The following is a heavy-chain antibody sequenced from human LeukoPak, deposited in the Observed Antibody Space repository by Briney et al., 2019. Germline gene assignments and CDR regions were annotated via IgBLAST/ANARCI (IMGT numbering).Heavy chain of an antibody. D-gene: IGHD4-23*01. Sequence: GGSLRLSCAASGFTFSSYAMSWVRQAPGKGLEWVSAISGSGGSTYYADSVKGRFTISRDNSKNTLYLQMSSLRAEDTAVYYCVKDRDYGGFFDYWGQGTLVTVSS. CDR3: VKDRDYGGFFDY. CDR2: ISGSGGST. CDR1: GFTFSSYA. V-gene: IGHV3-23*01. J-gene: IGHJ4*02.